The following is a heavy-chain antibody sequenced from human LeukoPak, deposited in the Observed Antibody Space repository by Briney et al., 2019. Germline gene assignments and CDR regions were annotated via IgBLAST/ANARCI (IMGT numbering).Heavy chain of an antibody. D-gene: IGHD3-22*01. CDR1: GYTFTTYG. J-gene: IGHJ5*02. V-gene: IGHV1-18*01. CDR2: ISAYNGNT. CDR3: ARAKYDSSGYYWFDP. Sequence: GASVKVSCKASGYTFTTYGISWVRQAPGQGLEWMGWISAYNGNTNYAQKLQGRVTITTDTSTSTAYMELRSLRSDDTAVYYCARAKYDSSGYYWFDPWGQGTLSPSPQ.